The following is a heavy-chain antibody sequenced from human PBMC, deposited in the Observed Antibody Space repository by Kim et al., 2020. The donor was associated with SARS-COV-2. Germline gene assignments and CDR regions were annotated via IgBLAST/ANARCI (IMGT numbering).Heavy chain of an antibody. CDR1: GFTFSDYY. CDR3: ARGRYCSSTSCYAVDY. V-gene: IGHV3-11*05. J-gene: IGHJ4*02. D-gene: IGHD2-2*01. CDR2: ISSSSSYT. Sequence: GGSLRLSCAASGFTFSDYYMSWILQAPGKGLEWVSYISSSSSYTNYADSVKGRFTISRDNAKNSLYLQMNSLRAEDTAVYYCARGRYCSSTSCYAVDYWGQGTLVTVSS.